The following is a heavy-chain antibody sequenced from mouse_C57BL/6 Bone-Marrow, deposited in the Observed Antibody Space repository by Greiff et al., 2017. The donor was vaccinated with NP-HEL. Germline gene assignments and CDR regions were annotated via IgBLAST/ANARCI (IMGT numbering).Heavy chain of an antibody. CDR3: TGPTMFRGAWFAY. CDR1: GYTFTSYW. J-gene: IGHJ3*01. CDR2: IYPGNSDT. V-gene: IGHV1-5*01. Sequence: VQLKQSGTVLARPGASVKMSCKTSGYTFTSYWMHWVKQRPGQGLEWIGAIYPGNSDTSYNQKFKGKAKLTAVTSASTAYMELSSLTNEDSAVYYCTGPTMFRGAWFAYWGQGTLVTVSA. D-gene: IGHD2-9*01.